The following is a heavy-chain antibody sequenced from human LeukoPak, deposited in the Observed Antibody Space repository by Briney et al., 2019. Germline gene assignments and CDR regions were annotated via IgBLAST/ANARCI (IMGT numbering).Heavy chain of an antibody. CDR3: ASGRGVIKQWLYY. CDR1: GYTLTELS. D-gene: IGHD6-19*01. CDR2: FDPEDGET. J-gene: IGHJ4*02. V-gene: IGHV1-24*01. Sequence: ASVKVSCKVSGYTLTELSMHWVRQAPGKGLEWMGGFDPEDGETIYAQKFQGRVTMTEGTSTDTAYMELSSLRSEDTAVYYCASGRGVIKQWLYYWGQGTLVTVSS.